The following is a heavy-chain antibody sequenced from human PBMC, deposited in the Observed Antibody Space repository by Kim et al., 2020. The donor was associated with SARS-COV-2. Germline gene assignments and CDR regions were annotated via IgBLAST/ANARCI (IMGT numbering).Heavy chain of an antibody. CDR1: GGSFSGYY. CDR3: ARGRGYRDWLD. D-gene: IGHD3-9*01. Sequence: SETLSLTCAVYGGSFSGYYWSWIRQPPGKGLEWIGEINHSGSTNYNPSLKSRVTISVDTSKNQFSLKLSSVTAADTAVYYCARGRGYRDWLDWGQGTLVTVSS. V-gene: IGHV4-34*01. CDR2: INHSGST. J-gene: IGHJ4*02.